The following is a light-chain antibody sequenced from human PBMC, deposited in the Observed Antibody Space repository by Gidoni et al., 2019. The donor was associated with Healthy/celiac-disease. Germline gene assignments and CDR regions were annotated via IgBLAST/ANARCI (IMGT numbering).Light chain of an antibody. CDR3: QQTYSIPRT. CDR2: AAS. CDR1: QSISSY. J-gene: IGKJ4*01. Sequence: DIRMTQSPSSLSASVGDRVTITCRASQSISSYLNWYHQKPGKAPKLLIYAASSLQSGVPSRFSGSGSGTDFTLTISSLQPEDFATYYCQQTYSIPRTFGGGTKVEIK. V-gene: IGKV1-39*01.